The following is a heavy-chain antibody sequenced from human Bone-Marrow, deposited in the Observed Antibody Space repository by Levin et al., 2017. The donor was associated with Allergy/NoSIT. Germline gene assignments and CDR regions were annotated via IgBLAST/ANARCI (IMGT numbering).Heavy chain of an antibody. CDR2: IYNSETA. CDR1: GGPVSSYY. CDR3: ARGHYDFNL. J-gene: IGHJ4*02. V-gene: IGHV4-59*02. Sequence: GSLRLSCTVAGGPVSSYYWSWIRQPPGRGLQWIAYIYNSETADYNPSLKSRVVISVETSKNQFSLKLASVTAADTAVYYCARGHYDFNLWGQGTLVTVSS. D-gene: IGHD3-3*01.